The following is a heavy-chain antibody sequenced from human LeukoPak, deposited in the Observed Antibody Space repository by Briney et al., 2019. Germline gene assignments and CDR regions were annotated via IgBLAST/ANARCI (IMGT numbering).Heavy chain of an antibody. CDR2: ISGSGGST. V-gene: IGHV3-23*01. CDR1: GFTFSSYV. CDR3: AKLGTQGAARKYYFDY. D-gene: IGHD6-6*01. Sequence: GSLRLSCAASGFTFSSYVMSWVRQAPGKGLEWVSAISGSGGSTYYADSVKGRFTISRDNSKNTLYLQMNSLRAEDTAVYYCAKLGTQGAARKYYFDYWGQGTLVTVSS. J-gene: IGHJ4*02.